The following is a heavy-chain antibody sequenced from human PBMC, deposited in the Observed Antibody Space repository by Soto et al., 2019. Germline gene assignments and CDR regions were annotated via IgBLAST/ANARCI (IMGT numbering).Heavy chain of an antibody. Sequence: ASVNVSCKASGYTFTSYGISWVRQAPGQGLEWMGWISAYNGNTNYAQKLQGRVTMTTDTSTSTAYMELRSLRSDDTAVYYCARDPVVVAATDYYYYYMDVWGKGTTVTVSS. V-gene: IGHV1-18*01. CDR2: ISAYNGNT. CDR1: GYTFTSYG. D-gene: IGHD2-15*01. CDR3: ARDPVVVAATDYYYYYMDV. J-gene: IGHJ6*03.